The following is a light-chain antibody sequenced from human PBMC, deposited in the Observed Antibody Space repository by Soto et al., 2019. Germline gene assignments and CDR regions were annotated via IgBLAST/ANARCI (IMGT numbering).Light chain of an antibody. CDR2: AAS. CDR1: HSISTF. J-gene: IGKJ1*01. CDR3: QHNYNNPRT. V-gene: IGKV1-39*01. Sequence: DLQMTQSPSSLSASVGDRVTITCRASHSISTFLNWYQQKPGKAPNLLIYAASTLQSGVPSRFSGSGSGTDFTLTINSLQPEDFATYYCQHNYNNPRTFGQGTKVDIK.